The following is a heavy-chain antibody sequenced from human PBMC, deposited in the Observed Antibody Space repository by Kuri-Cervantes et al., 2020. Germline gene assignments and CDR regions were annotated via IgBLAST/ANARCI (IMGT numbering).Heavy chain of an antibody. Sequence: GESLKISCAASGFTFSSYGMHWVRQAPGKGLEWVAVISYDGSNKYYADSVKGRFTISRDNSKNTLYLQMNSLRAEDTAVNYCAKLYALDAFDIWGQGTMVTVSS. CDR1: GFTFSSYG. CDR3: AKLYALDAFDI. J-gene: IGHJ3*02. V-gene: IGHV3-30*18. CDR2: ISYDGSNK. D-gene: IGHD3-16*01.